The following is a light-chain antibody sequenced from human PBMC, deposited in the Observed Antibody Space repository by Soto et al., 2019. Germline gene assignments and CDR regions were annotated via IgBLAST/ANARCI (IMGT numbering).Light chain of an antibody. CDR3: QQYHNSPQT. CDR1: QSLSSNY. J-gene: IGKJ4*01. CDR2: GAS. Sequence: EIVLTLSPSTLSLSPGERATLSCRASQSLSSNYLAWYQQKPGQAPRLLIYGASGRATGIPDRFSGSGSGTEFTLTISRLESEDLAVYYCQQYHNSPQTFGEGTKVDIK. V-gene: IGKV3-20*01.